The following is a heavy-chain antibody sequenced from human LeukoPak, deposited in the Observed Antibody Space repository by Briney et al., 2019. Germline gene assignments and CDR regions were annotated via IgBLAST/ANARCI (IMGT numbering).Heavy chain of an antibody. CDR1: GGSISSYY. D-gene: IGHD3-22*01. Sequence: PSETLSLTCTVSGGSISSYYWSWIRQPPGKGLEWIGYIYYSGSTNYNPSLKSRVTISVDTSKNQFSLKLSSVTAADTAVYYCARDFSYYDSSGYYYGGYFQHWGQGTLVTVSS. J-gene: IGHJ1*01. CDR2: IYYSGST. CDR3: ARDFSYYDSSGYYYGGYFQH. V-gene: IGHV4-59*01.